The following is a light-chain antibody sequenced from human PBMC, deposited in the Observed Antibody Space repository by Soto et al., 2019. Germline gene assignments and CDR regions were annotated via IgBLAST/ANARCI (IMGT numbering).Light chain of an antibody. J-gene: IGKJ4*01. CDR3: QQYNNWPPIT. CDR2: SAS. V-gene: IGKV3-15*01. Sequence: EILLTQSPATLSVSPGERSTLSCSASRSISTNVAWYQHKPGQAPRLLIYSASTRATGIPARFSGSGSGTEFTLTISSLQSEDFAIYYCQQYNNWPPITFGGGTKVDIK. CDR1: RSISTN.